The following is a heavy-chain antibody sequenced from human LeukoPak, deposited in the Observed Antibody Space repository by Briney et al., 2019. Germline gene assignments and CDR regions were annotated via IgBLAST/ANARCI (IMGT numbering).Heavy chain of an antibody. J-gene: IGHJ4*02. CDR3: AQGLRLRYFDWLPLPGYFDY. Sequence: PGGSLRLSCAASGFTFSSYSMNWVRQAPGKGLEWVSSISSSSSNIYYADSVKGRFTISRDNSKNTLYLQMNSLRAEDTAVYYCAQGLRLRYFDWLPLPGYFDYWGQGTLVTVSS. V-gene: IGHV3-21*01. CDR2: ISSSSSNI. D-gene: IGHD3-9*01. CDR1: GFTFSSYS.